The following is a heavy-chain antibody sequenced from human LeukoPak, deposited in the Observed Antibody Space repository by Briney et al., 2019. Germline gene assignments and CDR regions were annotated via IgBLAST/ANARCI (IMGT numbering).Heavy chain of an antibody. CDR1: GFTFSSYG. CDR2: ISGSGGST. Sequence: SGGPLRLSCAASGFTFSSYGMSWVRQAPGKGLEWVSAISGSGGSTYYADSVKGRFTISRDNSKNTLYLQMNSLRAEDTAVYYCAKGGEWELLGAFDIWGQGTMVTVSS. D-gene: IGHD1-26*01. J-gene: IGHJ3*02. V-gene: IGHV3-23*01. CDR3: AKGGEWELLGAFDI.